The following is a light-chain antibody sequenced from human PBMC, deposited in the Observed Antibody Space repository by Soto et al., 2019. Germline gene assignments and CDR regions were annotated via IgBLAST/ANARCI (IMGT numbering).Light chain of an antibody. V-gene: IGKV1-39*01. Sequence: DIQMTQSPSSLSASVGDRVTITCRASQSVNTYLNWYQKRQGKAPKLLIYAATRLQSGVPPRFSGSGSGTVFHLNISGLQPEDFATYYCQQSHNTPYTFGLGTMLEVK. CDR1: QSVNTY. J-gene: IGKJ2*01. CDR3: QQSHNTPYT. CDR2: AAT.